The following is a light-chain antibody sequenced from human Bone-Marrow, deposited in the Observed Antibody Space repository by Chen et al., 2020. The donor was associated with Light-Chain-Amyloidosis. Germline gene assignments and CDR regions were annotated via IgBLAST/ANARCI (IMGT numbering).Light chain of an antibody. CDR1: SSHIEKKN. CDR2: KTD. J-gene: IGLJ3*02. CDR3: ATWDYNVIGWV. Sequence: QAVLTQSPSASGTPGHSVPISCSGSSSHIEKKNVYWYQQLAGTAPKLLIQKTDQRPSGVPDRFSGSKSGTSASLAISRLRPEDEADYYCATWDYNVIGWVFGGRTKLTVL. V-gene: IGLV1-47*01.